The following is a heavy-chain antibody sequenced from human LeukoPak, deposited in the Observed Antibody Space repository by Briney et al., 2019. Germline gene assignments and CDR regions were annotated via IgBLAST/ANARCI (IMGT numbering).Heavy chain of an antibody. J-gene: IGHJ5*02. CDR3: IVFGDSNH. CDR2: IHTSGDT. V-gene: IGHV3-53*01. D-gene: IGHD4-17*01. Sequence: GGSMRLSCAASGLTGSHNYVSWVRQAPGKGLEWVSAIHTSGDTCYADSVKGRFTISRDTSKNTLYLQINSLRVEDTAVYYCIVFGDSNHWGQGTLVTVSS. CDR1: GLTGSHNY.